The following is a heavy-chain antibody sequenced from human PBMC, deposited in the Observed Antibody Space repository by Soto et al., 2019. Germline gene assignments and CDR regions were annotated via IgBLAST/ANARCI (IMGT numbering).Heavy chain of an antibody. V-gene: IGHV2-5*02. CDR3: AHIPNYYQYDWFDP. J-gene: IGHJ5*02. CDR2: IYWDDDK. Sequence: QITLKESGPPLVKPTQTLTLTCTFSGFSLTTRGVGVGWIRQPPGKALECLALIYWDDDKRYSPSLLSRLSITKDTSKNQVVLTMTNVDPVDTATYYCAHIPNYYQYDWFDPWGQGTLVSVSS. D-gene: IGHD3-16*01. CDR1: GFSLTTRGVG.